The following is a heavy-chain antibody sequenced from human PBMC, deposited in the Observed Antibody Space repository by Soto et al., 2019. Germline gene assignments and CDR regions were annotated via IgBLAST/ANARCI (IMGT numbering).Heavy chain of an antibody. CDR2: IIPIFGTA. V-gene: IGHV1-69*01. CDR1: GGTFSSYA. D-gene: IGHD2-15*01. CDR3: ALAYCSGGSCYLDAFDI. Sequence: QVQLVQSGAEVKKPGSSVKVSCKASGGTFSSYAISWVRQAPGQGLEWMGGIIPIFGTANYAQKFQGRVTITADESTSTAYMELSSLRSEDTAVYYCALAYCSGGSCYLDAFDIWGQGTMVTVSS. J-gene: IGHJ3*02.